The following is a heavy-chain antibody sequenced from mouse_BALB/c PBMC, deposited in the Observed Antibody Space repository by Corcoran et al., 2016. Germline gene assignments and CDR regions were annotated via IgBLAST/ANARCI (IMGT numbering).Heavy chain of an antibody. D-gene: IGHD1-1*01. Sequence: EVQLQQSGPELVKPGASVKMSCKASGYTFTSYVMHWVKQKPGQGLEWIGYINPYNDGTKYNEKFKGKDTLTSDKSSSTAYRELSSLTSEDSAVYYWARGVLRRNFDYWGQGTTLTVSS. CDR1: GYTFTSYV. V-gene: IGHV1S136*01. CDR2: INPYNDGT. J-gene: IGHJ2*01. CDR3: ARGVLRRNFDY.